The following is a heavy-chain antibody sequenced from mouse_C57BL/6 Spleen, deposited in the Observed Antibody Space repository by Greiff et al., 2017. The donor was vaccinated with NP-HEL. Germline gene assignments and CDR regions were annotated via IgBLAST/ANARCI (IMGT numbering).Heavy chain of an antibody. Sequence: VQLQQPGAELVKPGASVKLSCKASGYTFTSYWMQWVKQRPGQGLEWIGEIDPSDRYTNYNQKFKGKATLTVDTSSSTAYMQLSSLTSEDSAVYYCARHYGSSWWYFDVWGTGTTVTVSS. D-gene: IGHD1-1*01. CDR2: IDPSDRYT. CDR3: ARHYGSSWWYFDV. CDR1: GYTFTSYW. J-gene: IGHJ1*03. V-gene: IGHV1-50*01.